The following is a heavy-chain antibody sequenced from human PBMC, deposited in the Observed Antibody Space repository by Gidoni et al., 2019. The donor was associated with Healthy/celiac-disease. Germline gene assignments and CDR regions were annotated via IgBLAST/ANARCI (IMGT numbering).Heavy chain of an antibody. CDR1: GGSFRGYS. D-gene: IGHD3-10*01. Sequence: QVQLHQLGAGLLKPSETLSLTCAIHGGSFRGYSWSWFRQPPGKGLDWIGEINHSGSTNYNPSLKSRVTISVDTSKNQFSLKLSSVTAADTAVYYCARGLGKYYGSGSYYKGYFDYWGQGTLVTVSS. CDR3: ARGLGKYYGSGSYYKGYFDY. V-gene: IGHV4-34*01. CDR2: INHSGST. J-gene: IGHJ4*02.